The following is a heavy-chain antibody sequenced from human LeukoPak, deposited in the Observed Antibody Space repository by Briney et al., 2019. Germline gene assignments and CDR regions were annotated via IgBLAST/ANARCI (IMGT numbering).Heavy chain of an antibody. CDR1: GFTFSSYA. J-gene: IGHJ4*02. V-gene: IGHV3-30-3*01. CDR3: ARGVNWYFDY. Sequence: GGSLGLSCAASGFTFSSYAMHWVRQAPGTGLEWVAVISYDGSNKYYADFVKGRFTISRDNSKNTLYLQMNSLRAEDTAVYYCARGVNWYFDYWGQGTLVTVSS. D-gene: IGHD1-1*01. CDR2: ISYDGSNK.